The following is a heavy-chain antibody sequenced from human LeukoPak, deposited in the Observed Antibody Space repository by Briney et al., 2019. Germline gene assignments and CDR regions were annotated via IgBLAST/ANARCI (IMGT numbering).Heavy chain of an antibody. D-gene: IGHD2-2*01. CDR2: IYSGGNT. CDR1: GFTVSSNY. V-gene: IGHV3-53*04. CDR3: ATTPKYCSSTSCFGY. Sequence: GGSLRLSCAASGFTVSSNYMSWVRQAPGKVREGVSVIYSGGNTYYADSVKGRFTISRHNSKNTLYVQMTRLRDEDTAVYYCATTPKYCSSTSCFGYWGQGTLVTVSS. J-gene: IGHJ4*02.